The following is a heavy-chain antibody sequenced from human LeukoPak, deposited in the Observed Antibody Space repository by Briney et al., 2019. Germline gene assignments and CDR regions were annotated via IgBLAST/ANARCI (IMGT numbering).Heavy chain of an antibody. CDR2: ISSSDTSI. V-gene: IGHV3-48*03. CDR1: GFTFSSYE. D-gene: IGHD3-22*01. J-gene: IGHJ4*02. CDR3: ARSGGAGYYDSSGYFYFDLFDY. Sequence: PGGSLRLSCAASGFTFSSYEMNWVRQAPGKGLEWVSYISSSDTSIFYADSVKGRFTISRDNAKNSLYLQMNSLRAEDTAVYYCARSGGAGYYDSSGYFYFDLFDYWGQGTLVTVSS.